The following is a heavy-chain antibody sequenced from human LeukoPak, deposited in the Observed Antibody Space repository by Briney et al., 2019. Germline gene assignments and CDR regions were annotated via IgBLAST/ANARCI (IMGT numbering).Heavy chain of an antibody. Sequence: SETLSLTCTVSGGSISGYYWNWIRQPAGKGLELIGRMYTSGSTSYNPSLTSRVTMSVDSSKNQFSLNLNSVTAADTAFYYCARGRAYYDSSGFFNFWGQGILVTVSS. J-gene: IGHJ4*02. CDR1: GGSISGYY. CDR3: ARGRAYYDSSGFFNF. CDR2: MYTSGST. V-gene: IGHV4-4*07. D-gene: IGHD3-22*01.